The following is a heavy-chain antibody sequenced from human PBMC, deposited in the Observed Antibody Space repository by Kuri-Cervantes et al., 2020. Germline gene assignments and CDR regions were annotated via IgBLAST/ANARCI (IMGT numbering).Heavy chain of an antibody. J-gene: IGHJ6*02. V-gene: IGHV4-38-2*02. CDR1: GYSISSGYY. CDR3: ASMLRYSSSWYQDYYYGMDV. CDR2: IYHSGST. D-gene: IGHD6-13*01. Sequence: SETLSLTCTASGYSISSGYYWGWIRQPPGKGLEWIGSIYHSGSTYYNPSLKSRVTISVDTSKNQFSLKLSSVTAADTAVYYCASMLRYSSSWYQDYYYGMDVWGQGTTVTVSS.